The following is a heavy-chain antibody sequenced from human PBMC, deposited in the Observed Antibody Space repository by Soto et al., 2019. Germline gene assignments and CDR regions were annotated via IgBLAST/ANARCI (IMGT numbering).Heavy chain of an antibody. J-gene: IGHJ4*02. D-gene: IGHD6-19*01. CDR3: ARVASSGWYASPTRQYYFDY. CDR2: INAGNGNT. V-gene: IGHV1-3*01. Sequence: VASVKVSCKASGYTFTSYAMHWVRQAPGQRLEWMGWINAGNGNTKYSQKFQGRVTITRDTSASTAYMELSSLRSEDTAVYYCARVASSGWYASPTRQYYFDYWGQGTLVTVSS. CDR1: GYTFTSYA.